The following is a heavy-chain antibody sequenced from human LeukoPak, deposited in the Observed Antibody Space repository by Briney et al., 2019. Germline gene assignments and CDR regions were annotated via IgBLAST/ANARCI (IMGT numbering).Heavy chain of an antibody. D-gene: IGHD3-16*02. J-gene: IGHJ3*02. V-gene: IGHV1-24*01. CDR1: GYTLTELS. CDR3: ARGLMITFGGVIVLDAFDI. Sequence: GASVKVSCKVSGYTLTELSMHWVRQAPGKGLEWMGGFDPEDGETIYAQKFQGRVTMTEDTSTDTAYMELSSLRSEDTAVYYCARGLMITFGGVIVLDAFDIWGQGTMVTVSS. CDR2: FDPEDGET.